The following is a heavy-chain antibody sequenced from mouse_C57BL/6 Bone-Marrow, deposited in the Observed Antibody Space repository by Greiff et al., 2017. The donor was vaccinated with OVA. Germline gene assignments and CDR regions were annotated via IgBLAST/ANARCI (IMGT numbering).Heavy chain of an antibody. V-gene: IGHV1-64*01. CDR3: ARSVTTVVARYFDV. Sequence: QVQLQQPGAELVKPGASAKLSCKASGYTFTSYWMHWVKQRPGQGLEWIGMIHPNSGSTNYNEKFKSKATLTVDKSSSTAYMQLSSLTSEDSAVYYCARSVTTVVARYFDVWGTGTTVTVSS. CDR1: GYTFTSYW. D-gene: IGHD1-1*01. CDR2: IHPNSGST. J-gene: IGHJ1*03.